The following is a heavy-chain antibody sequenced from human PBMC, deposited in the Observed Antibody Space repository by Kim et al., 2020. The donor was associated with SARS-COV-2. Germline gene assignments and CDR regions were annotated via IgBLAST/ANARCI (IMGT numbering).Heavy chain of an antibody. J-gene: IGHJ4*01. CDR2: IHYSGST. CDR3: ARSSDSGGYYLHSYYF. V-gene: IGHV4-39*01. CDR1: GGSISSSSYY. D-gene: IGHD3-22*01. Sequence: SETLSLTCTVSGGSISSSSYYWGWIRQPPGKGLEWIGSIHYSGSTYHNPSLKSRVTISVDTSKNELSLKLISVTAADAAVYSCARSSDSGGYYLHSYYF.